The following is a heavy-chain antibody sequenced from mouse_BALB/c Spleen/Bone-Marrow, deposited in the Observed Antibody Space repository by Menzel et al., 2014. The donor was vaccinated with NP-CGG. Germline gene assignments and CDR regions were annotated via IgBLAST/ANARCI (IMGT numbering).Heavy chain of an antibody. J-gene: IGHJ2*01. Sequence: QVQLKESGSVLVRPGASVKLSCKASGYTFTSSWMHWAKQRPGQGLEWIGEIHPNSGNTNYNEKFEGKATLTVDTSSSTAYVDLSSLTSEDSAVYYCARSGFDHWGQGTTLTVSS. CDR1: GYTFTSSW. D-gene: IGHD4-1*01. V-gene: IGHV1S130*01. CDR2: IHPNSGNT. CDR3: ARSGFDH.